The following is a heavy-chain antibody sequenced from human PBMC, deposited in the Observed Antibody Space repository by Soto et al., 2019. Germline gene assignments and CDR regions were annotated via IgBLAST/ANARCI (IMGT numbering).Heavy chain of an antibody. CDR3: ARTLFTMVRGVIIDSTTYYYYYGMDV. V-gene: IGHV1-18*01. CDR2: ISAYNGNT. J-gene: IGHJ6*02. CDR1: GYTFTSYG. Sequence: ASVKVSCKASGYTFTSYGISWVRQAPGQGLEWMGWISAYNGNTNYAQKLQGRVTMTTDTSTSTAYMELRSLRSDDTAVYYCARTLFTMVRGVIIDSTTYYYYYGMDVWGQGTTVTVSS. D-gene: IGHD3-10*01.